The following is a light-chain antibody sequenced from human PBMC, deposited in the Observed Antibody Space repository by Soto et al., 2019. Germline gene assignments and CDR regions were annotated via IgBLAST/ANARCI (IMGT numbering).Light chain of an antibody. Sequence: KMNQSPSTLPASIGDRVTITCRASQSIDRWLAWYQQRPGKAPKILIYHASSLETGVPSRFSGSGSGTEFTLTISSLQPDDFATYYCQQYNSYPWTFGQGTNVDIK. J-gene: IGKJ1*01. V-gene: IGKV1-5*01. CDR2: HAS. CDR1: QSIDRW. CDR3: QQYNSYPWT.